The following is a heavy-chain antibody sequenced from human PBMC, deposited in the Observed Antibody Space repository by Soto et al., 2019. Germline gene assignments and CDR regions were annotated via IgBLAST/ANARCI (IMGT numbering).Heavy chain of an antibody. Sequence: SETLSLTYGGSGGSIRISNWGRWVRQPPGKGLEWIGEIYHSGSTNYNPSLKSRVTISVDKSKNQFSLKLSSVTAADTAVYYCARVLATGSDHYYYYGMDVWGQGTTVT. CDR1: GGSIRISNW. D-gene: IGHD3-10*01. J-gene: IGHJ6*02. CDR2: IYHSGST. V-gene: IGHV4-4*02. CDR3: ARVLATGSDHYYYYGMDV.